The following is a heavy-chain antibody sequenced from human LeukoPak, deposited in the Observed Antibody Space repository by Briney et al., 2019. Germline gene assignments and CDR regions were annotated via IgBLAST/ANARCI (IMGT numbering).Heavy chain of an antibody. D-gene: IGHD6-13*01. Sequence: GGSLRLSCAGSGFTFSNYWMTWVRRAPGKGLEWVANIKKDGSEKYYVDSVKGRFTISRDNAKNSLYLEIDSLRPEDTALYYCAKDVDSSWYRDYFDYWGQGTLVTVSS. J-gene: IGHJ4*02. CDR3: AKDVDSSWYRDYFDY. V-gene: IGHV3-7*03. CDR2: IKKDGSEK. CDR1: GFTFSNYW.